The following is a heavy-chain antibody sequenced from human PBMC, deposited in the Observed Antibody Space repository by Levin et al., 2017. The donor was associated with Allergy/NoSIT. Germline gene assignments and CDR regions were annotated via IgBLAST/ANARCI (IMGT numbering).Heavy chain of an antibody. CDR2: ISRSSSYV. CDR3: ARGGISAAPGDYMDV. CDR1: GFTFRNYS. D-gene: IGHD6-25*01. Sequence: GGSLRLSCAASGFTFRNYSMNWVRQTPVKGLEWVSCISRSSSYVYFADSVKGRFTISRDNARNSLFLQLNSLRVEDTAVYFCARGGISAAPGDYMDVWGKGTTVTVSS. V-gene: IGHV3-21*01. J-gene: IGHJ6*03.